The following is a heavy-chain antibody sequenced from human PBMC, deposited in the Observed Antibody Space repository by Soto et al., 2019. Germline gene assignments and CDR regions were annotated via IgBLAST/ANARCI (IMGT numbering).Heavy chain of an antibody. CDR2: IYYTGST. CDR3: AMAKTTLYNWFDP. CDR1: GGSINSYY. J-gene: IGHJ5*02. V-gene: IGHV4-59*08. D-gene: IGHD1-7*01. Sequence: QVQLQESGPGLVKPSETLSLTCTVSGGSINSYYWSWIRQPPGKGLEWIGQIYYTGSTNYNPSLKRRVTISVDRSKNQFSLRLSSVTAADTAVYYRAMAKTTLYNWFDPWGQGTLVTVSS.